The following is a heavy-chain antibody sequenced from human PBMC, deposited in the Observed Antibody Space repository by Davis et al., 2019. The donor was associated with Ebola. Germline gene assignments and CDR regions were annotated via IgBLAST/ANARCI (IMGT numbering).Heavy chain of an antibody. Sequence: AASVKVSCKASGFTFTRYGIHWVRQAPGQRLEWMGWINAGNGNTRATQKFQARVTISRDTSASTAYMELNSLSSGDTAVYYCAGGPGIWGQGTLVTVSS. V-gene: IGHV1-3*01. D-gene: IGHD1-26*01. CDR1: GFTFTRYG. J-gene: IGHJ4*02. CDR3: AGGPGI. CDR2: INAGNGNT.